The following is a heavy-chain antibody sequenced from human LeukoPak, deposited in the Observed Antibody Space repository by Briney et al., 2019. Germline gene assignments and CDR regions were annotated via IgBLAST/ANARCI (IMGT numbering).Heavy chain of an antibody. Sequence: SETLSLTCTVSGGSISSYYWSWIRQPPGKGLEGIGYIYYSGSTNYNPSLKSRVTISVDMSKNQFSLKLSSVTAADTAVYYCARGITFGGVILNDAFDIWGQGTMVTVSS. D-gene: IGHD3-16*02. V-gene: IGHV4-59*01. CDR2: IYYSGST. CDR3: ARGITFGGVILNDAFDI. CDR1: GGSISSYY. J-gene: IGHJ3*02.